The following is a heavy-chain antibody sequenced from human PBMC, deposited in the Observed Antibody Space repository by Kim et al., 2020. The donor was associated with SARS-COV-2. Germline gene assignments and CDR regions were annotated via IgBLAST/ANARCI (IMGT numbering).Heavy chain of an antibody. CDR3: ARHEGLRFLEWLLSDAFDI. D-gene: IGHD3-3*01. J-gene: IGHJ3*02. CDR1: GGSISSYY. CDR2: IYYSGST. V-gene: IGHV4-59*08. Sequence: SETLSLTCTVSGGSISSYYWSWIRQPPGKGLEWIGYIYYSGSTNYNPSLKSRVTISVDTSKNQFSLKLSSVTAADTAVYYCARHEGLRFLEWLLSDAFDIWGQGTMVTVSS.